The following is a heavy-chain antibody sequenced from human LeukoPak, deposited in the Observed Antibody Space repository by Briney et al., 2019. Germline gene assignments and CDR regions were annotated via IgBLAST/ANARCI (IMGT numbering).Heavy chain of an antibody. Sequence: PGGSLRLSCAASGFNFTNHAMSWVRQAPGKGLEWVSSISYTGTYIYYADSVKGRFTISRDNAQNSLYLQMNSLRAEDTAIYYCVRDRGTYRPIDYWGQGTLVTVSS. CDR2: ISYTGTYI. J-gene: IGHJ4*02. D-gene: IGHD1-26*01. CDR1: GFNFTNHA. V-gene: IGHV3-21*04. CDR3: VRDRGTYRPIDY.